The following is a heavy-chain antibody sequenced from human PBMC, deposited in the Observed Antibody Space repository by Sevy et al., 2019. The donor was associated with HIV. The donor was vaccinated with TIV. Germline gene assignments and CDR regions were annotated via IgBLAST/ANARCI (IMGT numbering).Heavy chain of an antibody. J-gene: IGHJ4*02. D-gene: IGHD5-18*01. CDR3: ARDNNGYFFLDY. CDR2: ISQTYDGNKK. CDR1: GFTFGSYT. V-gene: IGHV3-30-3*01. Sequence: GGSLRLSCAASGFTFGSYTLHWVRQAPGKGLEWEALISQTYDGNKKYYTDSVRGRFTISRDDSKNTLYLQLNSLRAEDTAVYYCARDNNGYFFLDYWGQGTLVTVSS.